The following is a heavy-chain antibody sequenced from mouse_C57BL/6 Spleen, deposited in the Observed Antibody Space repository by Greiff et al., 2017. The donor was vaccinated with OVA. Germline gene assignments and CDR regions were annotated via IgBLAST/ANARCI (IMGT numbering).Heavy chain of an antibody. Sequence: EVKLLESGPGLVKPSQSLSLTCSVTGYSITSGYYWNWIRQLPGNKLEWMGYISYDGSNNYNPSLKNRITITHDTSKNQLFLKLNSVTTEDTATYYCAIVSYGYYSAWFAYWGQGTLVTVSA. J-gene: IGHJ3*01. CDR2: ISYDGSN. V-gene: IGHV3-6*01. CDR1: GYSITSGYY. CDR3: AIVSYGYYSAWFAY. D-gene: IGHD2-3*01.